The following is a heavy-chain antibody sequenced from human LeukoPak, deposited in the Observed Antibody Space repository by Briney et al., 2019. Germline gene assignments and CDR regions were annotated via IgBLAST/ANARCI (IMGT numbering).Heavy chain of an antibody. J-gene: IGHJ4*02. D-gene: IGHD4-17*01. CDR2: IYYRGST. V-gene: IGHV4-59*01. CDR3: ARGGDYGDLLYFDY. CDR1: GGSISNYY. Sequence: SETLSLTCTVSGGSISNYYWSWIRQPPGKGLEWIGYIYYRGSTNYNPSLKSRVTFSVDTSKNQFSLKLNSVTAADTAVYYCARGGDYGDLLYFDYWGQGTLVTVSS.